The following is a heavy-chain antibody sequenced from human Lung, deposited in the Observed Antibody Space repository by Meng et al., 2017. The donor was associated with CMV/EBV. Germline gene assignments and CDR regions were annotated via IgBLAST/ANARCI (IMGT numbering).Heavy chain of an antibody. Sequence: GEXXKISCAASGFNFDGYTLHWVRQRPGKGLEWVSLVSWDGDSTFYSDSVKGRFTISRDNREKTLYLQMRSLTTEDTALYYCIKDMYGGVDYDYLSDYTMDVWGQGNXV. CDR1: GFNFDGYT. CDR2: VSWDGDST. J-gene: IGHJ6*02. CDR3: IKDMYGGVDYDYLSDYTMDV. V-gene: IGHV3-43*01. D-gene: IGHD3-16*01.